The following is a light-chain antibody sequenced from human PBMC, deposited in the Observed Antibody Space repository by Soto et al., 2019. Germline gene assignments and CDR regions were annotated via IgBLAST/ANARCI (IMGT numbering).Light chain of an antibody. J-gene: IGKJ1*01. Sequence: DIQMPQKTSTLSGSVGDRVTITCRASQSISSWLAWYQQKPGKAPKLLIYDASSLESGVPSRFSGSGSGTEFTLTISSLQPDDFATYYCQQYNSYSPMTFGQGTKVDIK. CDR3: QQYNSYSPMT. CDR2: DAS. V-gene: IGKV1-5*01. CDR1: QSISSW.